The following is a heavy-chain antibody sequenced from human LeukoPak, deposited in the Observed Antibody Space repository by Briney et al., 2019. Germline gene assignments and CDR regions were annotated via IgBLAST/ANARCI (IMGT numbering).Heavy chain of an antibody. V-gene: IGHV3-23*01. J-gene: IGHJ4*02. CDR3: AKARYYYDSSGYSYYFDY. CDR1: GFTFSSYA. D-gene: IGHD3-22*01. Sequence: GGSLRLSCAASGFTFSSYAMSWVRQAPGKGLEWVSGISGSGDNTYYADSVKGRFTISRDNSKNTLYLQMNSLRAEDTAVYYCAKARYYYDSSGYSYYFDYWGQGTLVTVSS. CDR2: ISGSGDNT.